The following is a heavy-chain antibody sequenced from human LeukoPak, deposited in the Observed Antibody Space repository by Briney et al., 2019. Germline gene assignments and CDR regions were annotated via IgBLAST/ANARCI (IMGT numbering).Heavy chain of an antibody. Sequence: GGSLRLSCSASGFTFSSYYMTWVRQAPGKGLEWVSHISGTSDTTYYADSVKGRFSISRDNAKNSLYPQMNSLRDDDTAVYYCARNYYYTMDVWGQGTTVTVSS. CDR1: GFTFSSYY. CDR3: ARNYYYTMDV. J-gene: IGHJ6*02. CDR2: ISGTSDTT. V-gene: IGHV3-48*02.